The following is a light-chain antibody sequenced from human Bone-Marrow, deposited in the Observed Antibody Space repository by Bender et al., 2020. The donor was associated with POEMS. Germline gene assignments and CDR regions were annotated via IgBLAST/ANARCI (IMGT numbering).Light chain of an antibody. CDR2: QDA. Sequence: SYELTQPSSVSVSPGQTARITCYGDALPTRFAYWFQQKSGQAPVLVMYQDAKRPSGIPERFSGSNSGNTATLTISGTQASDEADYYCQAWDNSTALFGGGTKLTVL. V-gene: IGLV3-1*01. CDR3: QAWDNSTAL. CDR1: ALPTRF. J-gene: IGLJ2*01.